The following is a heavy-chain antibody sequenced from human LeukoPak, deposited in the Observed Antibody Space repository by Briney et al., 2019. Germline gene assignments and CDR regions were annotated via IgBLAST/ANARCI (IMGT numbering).Heavy chain of an antibody. Sequence: ASVKVSCKASGYTFTGYYMHWVRQAPGQGLEWMGWINPNSGGTNYAQKFQGRVTMTRDTSISTACMELSRLRSDDTAVYYCARDAPGYYDSSGRPDYWGQGTLVTVSS. J-gene: IGHJ4*02. CDR2: INPNSGGT. V-gene: IGHV1-2*02. CDR1: GYTFTGYY. CDR3: ARDAPGYYDSSGRPDY. D-gene: IGHD3-22*01.